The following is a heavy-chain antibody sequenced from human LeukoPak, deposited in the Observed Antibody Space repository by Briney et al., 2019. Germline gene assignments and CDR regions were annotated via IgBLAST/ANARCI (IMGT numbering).Heavy chain of an antibody. CDR3: AKAHYDSSGYYFDY. CDR2: ISGSGSST. Sequence: GGSLRLSCAASGFTFSNHGMTWVRQTPGKGLEWVSAISGSGSSTYYADSVKGRFTISRDNSKNTLFLQMNSLRAEDTAVYHCAKAHYDSSGYYFDYWGQGTLVTVSS. D-gene: IGHD3-22*01. CDR1: GFTFSNHG. V-gene: IGHV3-23*01. J-gene: IGHJ4*02.